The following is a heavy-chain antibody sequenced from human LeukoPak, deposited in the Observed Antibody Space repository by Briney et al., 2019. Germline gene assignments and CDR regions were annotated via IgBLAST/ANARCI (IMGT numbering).Heavy chain of an antibody. CDR1: GITFNYYY. D-gene: IGHD3-10*01. V-gene: IGHV3-11*04. Sequence: GGSLRLSCAASGITFNYYYMSWIRQAPGKGLELVSYISTSGSTTHYADSVKGRFTISRDNAKNSLYLQMNSLRAEDTAVYYCARDYFGSGHVDYWGQGTLVTVSS. CDR2: ISTSGSTT. CDR3: ARDYFGSGHVDY. J-gene: IGHJ4*02.